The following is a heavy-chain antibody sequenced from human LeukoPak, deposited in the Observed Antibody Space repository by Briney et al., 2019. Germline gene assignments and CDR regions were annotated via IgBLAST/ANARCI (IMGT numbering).Heavy chain of an antibody. Sequence: ASVTVSCKASGYTFTSHYMHWVRQAPGQGLEWMGLINPSGSSTLYAQKFQGRVTMTRDMSTTTDYMELSSLRSEDTAVYYCARDNSVGDIAWWFDPWGQGTLVTVSS. CDR2: INPSGSST. J-gene: IGHJ5*02. V-gene: IGHV1-46*01. CDR3: ARDNSVGDIAWWFDP. CDR1: GYTFTSHY. D-gene: IGHD3-16*02.